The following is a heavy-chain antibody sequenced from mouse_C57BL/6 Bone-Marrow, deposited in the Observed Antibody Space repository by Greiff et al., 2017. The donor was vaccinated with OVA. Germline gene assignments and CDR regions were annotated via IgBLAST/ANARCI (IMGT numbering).Heavy chain of an antibody. V-gene: IGHV5-6*02. Sequence: EVKVVESGGDLVKPGGSLKLSCAASGFTFSSYGMSWVRQTPDKRLEWVATISSGGSYTYYPDSVKGRFTISRDNAKNTLYLQMSSLKSEDTAMYYCARRPIYYYGSSYYFDYWGQGTTLTVSS. CDR2: ISSGGSYT. CDR1: GFTFSSYG. J-gene: IGHJ2*01. CDR3: ARRPIYYYGSSYYFDY. D-gene: IGHD1-1*01.